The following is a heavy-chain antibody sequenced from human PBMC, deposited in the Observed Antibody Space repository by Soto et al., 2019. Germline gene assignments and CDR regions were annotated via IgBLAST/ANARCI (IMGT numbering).Heavy chain of an antibody. CDR2: IVVGSGNT. D-gene: IGHD3-9*01. V-gene: IGHV1-58*01. CDR1: GFTFLSSA. CDR3: AVGKTVLQYFDDYYAMDV. Sequence: SVKVSCKASGFTFLSSAVKWVRQARGQRVEWIGWIVVGSGNTNYAQQFQERVTITRDMSTSTAYMELSSLRSEDTAVYYCAVGKTVLQYFDDYYAMDVWGQGTTVTVSS. J-gene: IGHJ6*02.